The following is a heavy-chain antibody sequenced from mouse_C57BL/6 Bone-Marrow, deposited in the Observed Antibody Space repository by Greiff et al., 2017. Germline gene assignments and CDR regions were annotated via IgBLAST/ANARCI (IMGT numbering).Heavy chain of an antibody. D-gene: IGHD1-2*01. CDR1: GYTFTSYG. CDR3: AALLRYWYFDV. V-gene: IGHV1-81*01. CDR2: IYPRSGNT. Sequence: VQLQQSGAELARPGASVKLSCKASGYTFTSYGISWVKQRTGQGLEWIGEIYPRSGNTYYNEKVKGKATLTADKSSSTAYMELRSLTSEDSAVYFCAALLRYWYFDVWGTGTTVTVSS. J-gene: IGHJ1*03.